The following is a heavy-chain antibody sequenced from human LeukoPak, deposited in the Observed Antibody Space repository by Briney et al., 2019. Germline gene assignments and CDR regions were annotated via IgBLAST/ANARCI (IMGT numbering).Heavy chain of an antibody. CDR2: INHSGST. D-gene: IGHD3-3*01. CDR1: GGSFSGYY. J-gene: IGHJ5*02. Sequence: PSETLSLTCAVYGGSFSGYYWSWIRQPPGKGLEWIGEINHSGSTNYNPSLKSRVTISVDTSKNQFSLKLSSVTAADTAVYYCARGSKSDFWSGYSNWFDPWGQGTLVTVSS. V-gene: IGHV4-34*01. CDR3: ARGSKSDFWSGYSNWFDP.